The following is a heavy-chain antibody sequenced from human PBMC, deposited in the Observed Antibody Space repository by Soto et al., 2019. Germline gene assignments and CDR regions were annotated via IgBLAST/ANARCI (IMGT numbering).Heavy chain of an antibody. J-gene: IGHJ4*02. CDR1: GFTFSSYA. D-gene: IGHD2-15*01. CDR2: ISYDGSNK. V-gene: IGHV3-30-3*01. CDR3: ARDLNVVVVAAPDY. Sequence: QVQLVESGGGVVQPGRSLRLSCAASGFTFSSYAMHWVRQAPGKGLEWVAVISYDGSNKYYADSVKGRFTISRDNSKNTLYLQMNSLRAEDTAVYYCARDLNVVVVAAPDYWGQGTLVTVSS.